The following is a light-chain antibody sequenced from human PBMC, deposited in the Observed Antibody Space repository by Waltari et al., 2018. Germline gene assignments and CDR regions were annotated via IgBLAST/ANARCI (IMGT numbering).Light chain of an antibody. J-gene: IGLJ1*01. CDR2: GKN. V-gene: IGLV3-19*01. Sequence: SSELTQDPAVSVALGQTVMITCQGDSLRSYYASWYQQKPGQAPVLVIYGKNNRPSGIPDRFSGSSSGNTASLTITGAQAEDEADYYCNSRDSSGNREVFGTGTKVTVL. CDR1: SLRSYY. CDR3: NSRDSSGNREV.